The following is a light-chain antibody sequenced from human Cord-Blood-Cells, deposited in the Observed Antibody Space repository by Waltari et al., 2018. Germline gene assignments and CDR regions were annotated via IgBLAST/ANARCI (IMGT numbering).Light chain of an antibody. J-gene: IGKJ2*03. CDR1: QGISSW. V-gene: IGKV1D-12*01. Sequence: DIQMTQSPSSVSASVGDRVTITCRAIQGISSWLAWYQQKPGKAPKILIYAASSLQSGVPSRCSGSGSGTDLTRNISSLQTEDCATYYCKQGNSWTYSFGQGTKLEIK. CDR2: AAS. CDR3: KQGNSWTYS.